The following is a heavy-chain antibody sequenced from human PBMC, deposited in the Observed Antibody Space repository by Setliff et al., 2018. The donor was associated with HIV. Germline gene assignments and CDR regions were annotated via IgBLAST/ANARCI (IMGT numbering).Heavy chain of an antibody. CDR1: GFSFSSYT. D-gene: IGHD3-10*01. J-gene: IGHJ4*02. CDR3: ARDLVFGYYYRSGSVYFDY. V-gene: IGHV3-21*01. Sequence: PGGSLRLSCAASGFSFSSYTMSWVRQTPGKGLEWVSSIDRGHNYMYYAYSVKGRFTISRDNSKNLLFLEMNSLRADDTAVYYFARDLVFGYYYRSGSVYFDYWGQGMLVTVSS. CDR2: IDRGHNYM.